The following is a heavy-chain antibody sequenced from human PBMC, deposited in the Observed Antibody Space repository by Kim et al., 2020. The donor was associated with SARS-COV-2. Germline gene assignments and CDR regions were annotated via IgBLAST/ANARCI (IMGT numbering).Heavy chain of an antibody. J-gene: IGHJ4*02. V-gene: IGHV3-74*01. CDR3: IAFSGTWF. CDR2: INSDGSSA. CDR1: GGTLSSNY. Sequence: GGSLRLSCAASGGTLSSNYMHWVRQAPGKGPVWVSRINSDGSSAYYADSVKGRFTVSLDNANHALYLEMHSLRAEDTAIYYCIAFSGTWFWGQGTLVTVSS. D-gene: IGHD6-13*01.